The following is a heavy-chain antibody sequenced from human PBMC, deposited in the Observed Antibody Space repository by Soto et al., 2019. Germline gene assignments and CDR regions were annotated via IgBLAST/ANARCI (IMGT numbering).Heavy chain of an antibody. V-gene: IGHV4-61*08. D-gene: IGHD4-4*01. CDR2: IYYSGST. Sequence: PSETLSLTCTVSGGSISSGDYYWSWIRQPPGKGLEWIGYIYYSGSTNYNPSLKSRVTISVDTSKNQFSLKLSSVTAADTAVYYCARHLRLLSNYGGYYFDYWGQGTLVTVSS. CDR3: ARHLRLLSNYGGYYFDY. CDR1: GGSISSGDYY. J-gene: IGHJ4*02.